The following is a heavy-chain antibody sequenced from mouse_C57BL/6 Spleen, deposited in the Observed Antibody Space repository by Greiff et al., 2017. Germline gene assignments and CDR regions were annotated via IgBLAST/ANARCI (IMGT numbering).Heavy chain of an antibody. J-gene: IGHJ3*01. D-gene: IGHD1-1*01. V-gene: IGHV10-1*01. CDR1: GFSFNTYA. CDR2: IRSKSNNYAT. CDR3: VRHGSSYEAWFAY. Sequence: EVQLVESGGGLVQPKGSLKLSCAASGFSFNTYAMNWVRQAPGKGLEWVARIRSKSNNYATYYADSVKDRFTISRDDSESMLYLQMNNLKTEDTAMYYCVRHGSSYEAWFAYWGQGTLGTVSA.